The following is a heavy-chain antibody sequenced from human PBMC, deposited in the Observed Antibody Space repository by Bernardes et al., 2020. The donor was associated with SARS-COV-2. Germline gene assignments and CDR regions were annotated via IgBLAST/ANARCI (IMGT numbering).Heavy chain of an antibody. CDR2: IYTSGST. J-gene: IGHJ4*02. CDR3: ARDIFGSGWYSGYYFDY. Sequence: SETLSLTCTVSGGSISSGTYYWSWIRQPAGKGLESIGRIYTSGSTNYNPSLKSRVTISVDTSKNQFSLKLSSVTAADTAVYYCARDIFGSGWYSGYYFDYWGQGTLVTVSS. D-gene: IGHD6-19*01. V-gene: IGHV4-61*02. CDR1: GGSISSGTYY.